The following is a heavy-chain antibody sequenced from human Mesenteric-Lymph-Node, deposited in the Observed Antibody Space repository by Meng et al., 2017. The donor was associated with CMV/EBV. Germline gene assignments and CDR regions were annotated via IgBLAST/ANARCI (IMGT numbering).Heavy chain of an antibody. V-gene: IGHV1-18*01. D-gene: IGHD3/OR15-3a*01. CDR2: ISPNNGDT. Sequence: ASVKVSCKASGGTFSSYTITWARQAPGQGLEWMGWISPNNGDTHYAQRLQGRLTLTTDTSMTTAYMELRSLTSDDTAVYYCARECQGVVGQDNWFDPWGQGTLVTVSS. CDR3: ARECQGVVGQDNWFDP. J-gene: IGHJ5*02. CDR1: GGTFSSYT.